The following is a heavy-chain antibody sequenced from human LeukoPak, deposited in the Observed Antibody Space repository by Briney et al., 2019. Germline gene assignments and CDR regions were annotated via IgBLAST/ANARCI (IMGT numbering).Heavy chain of an antibody. J-gene: IGHJ6*02. D-gene: IGHD3-9*01. CDR2: IYYSGST. V-gene: IGHV4-39*01. CDR3: ARQKYYDILTGYYNTGSSGPAGMDV. Sequence: KPSETLSLTCTVSGGSISSSSYYWGWIRQPPGKGLEWIGSIYYSGSTNYNPSLKSRVTISVDTSKNQFSLKLSSVTAADTAVYYCARQKYYDILTGYYNTGSSGPAGMDVWGQGTTVTVSS. CDR1: GGSISSSSYY.